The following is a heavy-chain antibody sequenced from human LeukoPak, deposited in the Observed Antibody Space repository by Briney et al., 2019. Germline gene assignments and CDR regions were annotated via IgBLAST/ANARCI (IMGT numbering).Heavy chain of an antibody. CDR3: VRHVAVAANFFDP. CDR1: GYSISNDYY. CDR2: IYHSGNT. V-gene: IGHV4-38-2*02. Sequence: TSETLSLTCTVSGYSISNDYYWDWIRQPPGKGLEWIGTIYHSGNTYYNPSLKSRVTISLDPSKNQFSLNVNSVTAADTAVYYCVRHVAVAANFFDPWGQGTLVTVSS. D-gene: IGHD6-19*01. J-gene: IGHJ5*02.